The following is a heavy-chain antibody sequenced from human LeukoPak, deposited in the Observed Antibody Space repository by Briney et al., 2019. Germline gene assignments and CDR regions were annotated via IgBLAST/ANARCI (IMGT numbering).Heavy chain of an antibody. Sequence: GGSLRLSCAASGFTFSNAWMTWVRQAPGKGLEWVGRIKTKTDGGTTDYAGPVKGRFTLSRDVSKNTLYLQMNSLTTEDTAVYYCTGGSGWYSPDYWGQGTLVTVSS. CDR2: IKTKTDGGTT. V-gene: IGHV3-15*01. D-gene: IGHD6-19*01. CDR1: GFTFSNAW. CDR3: TGGSGWYSPDY. J-gene: IGHJ4*02.